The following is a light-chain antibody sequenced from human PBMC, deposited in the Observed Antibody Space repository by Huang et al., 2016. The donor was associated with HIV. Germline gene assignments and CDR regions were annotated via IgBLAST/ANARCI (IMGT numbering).Light chain of an antibody. Sequence: DIVMTQFPLSLPVIPEEPASISCRSSQSLLHSNGYNYLDWYVQKPGQSPQLLIYLGSKRAFGVPDRFSGSGSGTDFTLKISRVEAEDVGIYYCMQALQTPMFTFGQGTKLEIK. J-gene: IGKJ2*01. CDR2: LGS. V-gene: IGKV2-28*01. CDR1: QSLLHSNGYNY. CDR3: MQALQTPMFT.